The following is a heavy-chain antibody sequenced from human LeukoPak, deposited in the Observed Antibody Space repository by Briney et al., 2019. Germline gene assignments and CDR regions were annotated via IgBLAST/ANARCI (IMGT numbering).Heavy chain of an antibody. J-gene: IGHJ4*02. Sequence: HPGGSLRLSCAASGFTFSSYGMHWVRQAPGKGLEWVAFIRYDGNNKYYADSVKGRFTISRDNSKNTLYLQMNSLRAEDTAVYYCATAFWSGYYIGWDYWGQGTLVTVSS. CDR1: GFTFSSYG. V-gene: IGHV3-30*02. CDR2: IRYDGNNK. CDR3: ATAFWSGYYIGWDY. D-gene: IGHD3-3*01.